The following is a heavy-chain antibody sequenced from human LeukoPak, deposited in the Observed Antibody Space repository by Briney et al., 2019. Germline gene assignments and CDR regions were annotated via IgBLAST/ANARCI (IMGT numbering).Heavy chain of an antibody. J-gene: IGHJ4*02. Sequence: SETLSLTCTVSGGSISTYYWNWIRQPPGKGLEWIGYISNTGITTYNPSLKSRVTISVDTSKSQFSLKLSSVTAADTAVYYCARSGGYSSSWSLWGQGTPVTVSS. CDR3: ARSGGYSSSWSL. V-gene: IGHV4-59*01. D-gene: IGHD6-13*01. CDR1: GGSISTYY. CDR2: ISNTGIT.